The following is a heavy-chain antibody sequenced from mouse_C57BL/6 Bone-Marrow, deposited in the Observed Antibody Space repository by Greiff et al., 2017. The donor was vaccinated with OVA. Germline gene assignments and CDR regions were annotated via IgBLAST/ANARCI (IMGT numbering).Heavy chain of an antibody. CDR2: IYPRSGNT. D-gene: IGHD2-5*01. Sequence: VQRVESGAELARPGASVKLSCKASGYTFTSYGISWVKQRTGQGLEWIGEIYPRSGNTYYNEKFKGKATLTADKSSSTAYMELRSLTSEDSAVYFCARWTIYSNYPDYWGQGTTLTVSS. J-gene: IGHJ2*01. CDR1: GYTFTSYG. V-gene: IGHV1-81*01. CDR3: ARWTIYSNYPDY.